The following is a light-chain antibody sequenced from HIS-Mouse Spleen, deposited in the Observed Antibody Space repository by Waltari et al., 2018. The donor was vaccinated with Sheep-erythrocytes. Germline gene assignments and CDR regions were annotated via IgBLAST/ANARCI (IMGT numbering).Light chain of an antibody. CDR1: QSVSSSY. CDR2: GES. CDR3: QQYGSSPRT. Sequence: EIVLTQSPGTLSLSPGERATLSCRASQSVSSSYLAWYQQKTGRDPRLLIYGESSRATGIPDRFSGSWSGTDFTLTISRLEPEDFAVYYCQQYGSSPRTFGQGTKVEIK. V-gene: IGKV3-20*01. J-gene: IGKJ1*01.